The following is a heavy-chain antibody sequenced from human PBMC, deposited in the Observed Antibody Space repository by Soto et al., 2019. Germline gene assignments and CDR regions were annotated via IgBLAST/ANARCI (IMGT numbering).Heavy chain of an antibody. CDR2: ISGAGTRT. CDR3: AKVAGWEILPPFEF. CDR1: GFTFSSYA. J-gene: IGHJ4*02. D-gene: IGHD6-19*01. Sequence: PVGSLRLSCVSSGFTFSSYALTWVRHSPGKGLEWVSAISGAGTRTYYGNSVKGRFAISRDNSKNTLSLQMTSLRAGDTAVYYCAKVAGWEILPPFEFWGQGTRVTVSS. V-gene: IGHV3-23*01.